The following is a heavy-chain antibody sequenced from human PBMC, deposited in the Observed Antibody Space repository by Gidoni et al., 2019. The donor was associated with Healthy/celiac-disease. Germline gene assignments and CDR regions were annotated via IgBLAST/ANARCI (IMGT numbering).Heavy chain of an antibody. CDR3: ATLPYSSSSGSGYYYGMDV. D-gene: IGHD6-6*01. Sequence: QVQLQQWGAGLLKPSETLSLTCAVYGGSFRGYYWSWIRQPPGKGLEWIGEINHSGSTNYNPSLKSRVTISVDTSKNQFSLKLSSVTAADTAVYYCATLPYSSSSGSGYYYGMDVWGQGTTVTVSS. J-gene: IGHJ6*02. CDR2: INHSGST. V-gene: IGHV4-34*01. CDR1: GGSFRGYY.